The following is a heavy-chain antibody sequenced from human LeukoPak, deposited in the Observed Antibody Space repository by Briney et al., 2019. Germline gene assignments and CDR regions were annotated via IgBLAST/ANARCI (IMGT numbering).Heavy chain of an antibody. CDR3: ARGGMITFGGVIVRNWFDP. Sequence: GSLRLSCTASGFTFGDYAMSWIRQPPGKGLEWIGEINHSGSTNYNPSLKSRVTISVDTSKNQFSLKLSSVTAADTAVYYCARGGMITFGGVIVRNWFDPWGQGTLVTVSS. V-gene: IGHV4-34*01. D-gene: IGHD3-16*02. CDR1: GFTFGDYA. J-gene: IGHJ5*02. CDR2: INHSGST.